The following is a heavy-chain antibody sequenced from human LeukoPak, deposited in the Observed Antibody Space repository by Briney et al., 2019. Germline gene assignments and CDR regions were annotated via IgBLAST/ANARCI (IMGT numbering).Heavy chain of an antibody. CDR1: GYSISSGYF. Sequence: PSETLSLTCGVSGYSISSGYFWGWIRPPPGKGLEWIGIIYHSGTTYYNPSLKSRVTISVDTSKNQFSLKLSSVTAADTAVYYCARPPDNSDYGAAFDCRGQGTLVTVSS. CDR3: ARPPDNSDYGAAFDC. D-gene: IGHD4-11*01. V-gene: IGHV4-38-2*01. CDR2: IYHSGTT. J-gene: IGHJ4*02.